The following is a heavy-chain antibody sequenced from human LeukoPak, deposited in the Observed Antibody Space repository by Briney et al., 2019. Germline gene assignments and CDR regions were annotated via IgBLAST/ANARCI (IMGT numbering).Heavy chain of an antibody. D-gene: IGHD3-16*01. Sequence: QSGGSLRLSCAASGFTFSSYEMNWVRQAPGKGLEWVSYISRSGSTIYYADSVKGRFTISRDNAKNTLYVQMNSLRAEDTAVYYCAKGPNYETSGLFDYWGQGTLVTVSS. CDR1: GFTFSSYE. CDR2: ISRSGSTI. CDR3: AKGPNYETSGLFDY. J-gene: IGHJ4*02. V-gene: IGHV3-48*03.